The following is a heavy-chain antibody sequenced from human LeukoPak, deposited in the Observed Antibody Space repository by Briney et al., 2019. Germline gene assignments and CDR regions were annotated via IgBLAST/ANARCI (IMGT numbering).Heavy chain of an antibody. Sequence: ANYAQKFQGRVTITVDESTSTAYMELSSLRSEDTAVYYCARRGELRNNWFDPWGQGTLVTVSS. J-gene: IGHJ5*02. D-gene: IGHD1-26*01. CDR2: A. CDR3: ARRGELRNNWFDP. V-gene: IGHV1-69*01.